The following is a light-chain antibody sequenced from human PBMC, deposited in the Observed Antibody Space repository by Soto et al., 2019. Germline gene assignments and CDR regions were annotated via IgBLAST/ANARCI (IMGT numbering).Light chain of an antibody. Sequence: QPVLTQPPSVSGAPGQRVTISCTGSSSNIGAGYDVHWYQQLPGTAPKLLSYGNSNRPSGVPDRFSGSKSGTSASLAITGLQAEDEADYYRQSHDSSLSGYVFGTGTKVTVL. CDR3: QSHDSSLSGYV. J-gene: IGLJ1*01. CDR2: GNS. V-gene: IGLV1-40*01. CDR1: SSNIGAGYD.